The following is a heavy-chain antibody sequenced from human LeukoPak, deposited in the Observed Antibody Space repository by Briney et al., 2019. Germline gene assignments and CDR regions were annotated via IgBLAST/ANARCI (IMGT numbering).Heavy chain of an antibody. CDR3: ARDAQRSYSSGWYTYYYYYMDV. Sequence: GGSLRLSCAASGFTFSSYWMSWVRQAPGKGLEWVANIKQDGSEKYYVDSVKGRFTISRDNAKNSLYLQMNSLRAEDTAVYYCARDAQRSYSSGWYTYYYYYMDVWGKGTTVTVSS. V-gene: IGHV3-7*01. J-gene: IGHJ6*03. CDR2: IKQDGSEK. D-gene: IGHD6-19*01. CDR1: GFTFSSYW.